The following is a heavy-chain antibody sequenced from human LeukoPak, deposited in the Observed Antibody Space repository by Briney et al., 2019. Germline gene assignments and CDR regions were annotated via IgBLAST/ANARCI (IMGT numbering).Heavy chain of an antibody. V-gene: IGHV3-48*01. J-gene: IGHJ4*02. Sequence: GGSLRLSCAASGFTFSSYSMNWVRQAPGKGLEWVSYIRGSGSTIHYADSVKGRLTISRDNAKNSLYLQMNSLRAEDTAVYYCTRDPEALDYWGRGTLVTVSS. CDR1: GFTFSSYS. CDR2: IRGSGSTI. CDR3: TRDPEALDY.